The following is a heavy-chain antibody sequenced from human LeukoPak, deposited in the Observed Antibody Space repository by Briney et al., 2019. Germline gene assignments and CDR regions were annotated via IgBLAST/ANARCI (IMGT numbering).Heavy chain of an antibody. CDR3: ARDRGGTGDFDY. V-gene: IGHV1-3*01. CDR1: GYTFSSYA. J-gene: IGHJ4*02. D-gene: IGHD1-1*01. CDR2: INAGNGDT. Sequence: GASVTVSFTASGYTFSSYAMHWVRRAPGQRLEWMGWINAGNGDTKYSQKFQGRVTIARDTSANTAYMELSSLRSEDTAVYYCARDRGGTGDFDYWGQGTLVTVSS.